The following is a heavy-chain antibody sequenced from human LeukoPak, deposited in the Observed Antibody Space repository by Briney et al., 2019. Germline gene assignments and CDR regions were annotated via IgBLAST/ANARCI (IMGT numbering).Heavy chain of an antibody. CDR3: ARDRYYYGSGSYYRRNFDY. V-gene: IGHV4-34*01. Sequence: PSETLSLTCAVYGGSFSGYYWSWIRQPPGKGLEWIGEINHSGSTNYNPSLKSRVTISVDTSKNQFSLKLSSVTAADTAVYYCARDRYYYGSGSYYRRNFDYWGQGTLVTVSS. CDR1: GGSFSGYY. CDR2: INHSGST. D-gene: IGHD3-10*01. J-gene: IGHJ4*02.